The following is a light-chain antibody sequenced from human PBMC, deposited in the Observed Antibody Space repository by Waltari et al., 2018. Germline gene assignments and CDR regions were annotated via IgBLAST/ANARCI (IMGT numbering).Light chain of an antibody. V-gene: IGKV3-20*01. Sequence: EIVLTQSPGTLSLSPGERATLSCRASESVKGNYLVWYQQKPGQAPRVLIYGSSKRATGIPDRFSGSGSGRDFTLTISRLEPEDFAMYYCQQYYHWVAFGGGTWVQIK. J-gene: IGKJ4*01. CDR2: GSS. CDR3: QQYYHWVA. CDR1: ESVKGNY.